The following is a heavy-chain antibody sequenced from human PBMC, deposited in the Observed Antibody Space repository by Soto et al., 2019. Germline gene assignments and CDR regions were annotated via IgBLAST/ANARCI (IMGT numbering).Heavy chain of an antibody. J-gene: IGHJ4*02. Sequence: SGPTLVNPTQTLTLTCTFSGFSLSTSGMCVSWIRQPPGKALEWLALIDWDDDKYYSTSLKTRLTVSKDTSKNQVVLTMTNMDPVDTATHYCARIYRDDSSGYYGYFDYWGQGTLVTVSS. V-gene: IGHV2-70*01. CDR2: IDWDDDK. CDR3: ARIYRDDSSGYYGYFDY. CDR1: GFSLSTSGMC. D-gene: IGHD3-22*01.